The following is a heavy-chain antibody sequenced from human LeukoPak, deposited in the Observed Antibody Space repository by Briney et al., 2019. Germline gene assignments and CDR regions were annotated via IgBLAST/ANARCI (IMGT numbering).Heavy chain of an antibody. CDR1: GFTFSNYA. CDR2: ISFDGTNK. CDR3: ARDMYDNGWSSFDY. Sequence: PGRSLRLSCAASGFTFSNYAMHWVRQAPGKGLKWVAVISFDGTNKYYANSVQGRFTISRDNSKNTLYLQMNSLRAEDTALYYCARDMYDNGWSSFDYWGQGTLVTVSS. J-gene: IGHJ4*02. V-gene: IGHV3-30-3*01. D-gene: IGHD3-10*01.